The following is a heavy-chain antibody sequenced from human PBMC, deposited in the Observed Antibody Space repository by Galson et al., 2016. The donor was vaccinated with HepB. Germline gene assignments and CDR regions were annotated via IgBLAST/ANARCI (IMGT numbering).Heavy chain of an antibody. J-gene: IGHJ6*02. D-gene: IGHD5-12*01. CDR3: AREGGGYDVRYYYYGLDV. V-gene: IGHV4-34*01. Sequence: SETLSLTCAVYGGSFSNHYWHWIRQTPGRGLEWIGEINHSGRTNYNPTFESRVTISLDVSKNQYSLKLASMNVADTAVYYCAREGGGYDVRYYYYGLDVWGPGTTVTVSS. CDR1: GGSFSNHY. CDR2: INHSGRT.